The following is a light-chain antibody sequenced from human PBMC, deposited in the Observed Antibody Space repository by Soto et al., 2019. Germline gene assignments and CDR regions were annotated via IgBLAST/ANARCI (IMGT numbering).Light chain of an antibody. CDR1: QSVSSGY. V-gene: IGKV3-11*01. CDR3: QQRSNWPPIT. J-gene: IGKJ5*01. Sequence: EIVMTQSPATLSVVPGERATLSCRASQSVSSGYLAWYQQKPGQAPRLLIYDASNRATGIPARFSGSGSGTDFTLTISSLEPEDFAVYYCQQRSNWPPITFGQGTRLEIK. CDR2: DAS.